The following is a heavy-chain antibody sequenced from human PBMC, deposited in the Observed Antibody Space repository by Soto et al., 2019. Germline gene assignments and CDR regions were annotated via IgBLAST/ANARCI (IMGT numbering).Heavy chain of an antibody. Sequence: QVQLQESGPGLVKPSQTLSLTCTVSGGSISSGDYYWSWIRQPPGKGLEWIGYIYYSGSTYYNPSVKSRVTISVDTSKNQLSLKLSSVTAADTAVYYCARVASTTVTGEGAFDIWGQGTMVTVSS. CDR2: IYYSGST. V-gene: IGHV4-30-4*01. CDR3: ARVASTTVTGEGAFDI. J-gene: IGHJ3*02. D-gene: IGHD4-17*01. CDR1: GGSISSGDYY.